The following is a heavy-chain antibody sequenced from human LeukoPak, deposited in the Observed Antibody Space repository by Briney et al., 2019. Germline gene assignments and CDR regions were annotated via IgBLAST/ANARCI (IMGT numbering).Heavy chain of an antibody. D-gene: IGHD3-22*01. Sequence: KPSETLSLTCTVSGGSISSYYWSWLRQPQGKGLEWIGNIYYSGSTNYNPSLKSRVTISVDTSKNQFSLKLSSVTAADTAVYYCARSYYDSSGPPKSWGQGTLVTVSS. CDR3: ARSYYDSSGPPKS. CDR2: IYYSGST. J-gene: IGHJ5*02. V-gene: IGHV4-59*01. CDR1: GGSISSYY.